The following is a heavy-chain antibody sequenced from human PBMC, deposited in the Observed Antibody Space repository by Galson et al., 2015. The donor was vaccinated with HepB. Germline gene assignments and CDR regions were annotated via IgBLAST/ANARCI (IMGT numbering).Heavy chain of an antibody. J-gene: IGHJ5*02. CDR3: ARQGSDCSSTSCYAGGYGWFDP. CDR1: GYTFTSYA. D-gene: IGHD2-2*01. CDR2: INAGNGNT. Sequence: SVKVSCKASGYTFTSYAMHWVRQAPGQRLEWMGWINAGNGNTKYSQKFQGRVTITRDTSASTAYMELSSLRSEDTAVYYCARQGSDCSSTSCYAGGYGWFDPWGQGTLVTVSS. V-gene: IGHV1-3*01.